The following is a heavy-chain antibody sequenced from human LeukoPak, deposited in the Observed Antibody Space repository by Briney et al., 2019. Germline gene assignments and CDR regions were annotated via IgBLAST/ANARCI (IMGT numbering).Heavy chain of an antibody. CDR1: GFTFSSYE. CDR3: ARDPGIAVAGIDY. CDR2: INHSGST. D-gene: IGHD6-19*01. V-gene: IGHV4-34*01. Sequence: GSLRLSCAASGFTFSSYEMNWVRQPPGKGLEWIGEINHSGSTNYNPSLKSRVTISVDTSKNQFSLKLSSVTAADTAVYYCARDPGIAVAGIDYWGQGTLVTVSS. J-gene: IGHJ4*02.